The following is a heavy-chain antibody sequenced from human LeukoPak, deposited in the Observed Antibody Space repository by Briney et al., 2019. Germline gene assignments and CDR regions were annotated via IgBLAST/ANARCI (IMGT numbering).Heavy chain of an antibody. J-gene: IGHJ4*02. CDR3: ARALDYGDYEGDFGY. V-gene: IGHV1-69*13. D-gene: IGHD4-17*01. CDR2: IIPIFGTA. CDR1: GGTFSSYA. Sequence: SVKVSCKASGGTFSSYAISWVRQAPGQGLEWMGGIIPIFGTANYAQKFQGRVTITADESTSTAYMELSSLRSDDTAVYYCARALDYGDYEGDFGYWGQGTLVTVSS.